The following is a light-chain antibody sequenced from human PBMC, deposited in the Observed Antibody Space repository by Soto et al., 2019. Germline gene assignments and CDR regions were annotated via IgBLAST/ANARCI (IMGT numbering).Light chain of an antibody. CDR1: QNIARY. J-gene: IGKJ1*01. V-gene: IGKV1-39*01. CDR2: AAS. CDR3: QQTYTTPAST. Sequence: DIQMTRSPSSLSASVGDRVTITCRASQNIARYLNWYQHKPGKAPELLIYAASNLQDGVPSRFSGSGSGTEFTLTISSLQPEDFALYYCQQTYTTPASTFGQGTSVDVK.